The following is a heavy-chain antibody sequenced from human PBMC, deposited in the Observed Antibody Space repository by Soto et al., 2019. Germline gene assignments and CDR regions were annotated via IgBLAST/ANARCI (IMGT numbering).Heavy chain of an antibody. V-gene: IGHV1-69*13. CDR3: ARVTYYYDSSVRWALDY. J-gene: IGHJ4*02. D-gene: IGHD3-22*01. CDR1: GGTFSSYA. CDR2: IIPIFGTA. Sequence: SVKVSCKASGGTFSSYAISWVRQAPGQGLEWMGGIIPIFGTANYAQKFQGRVTITADESTSTAYMELSSLRSEDTAVYYCARVTYYYDSSVRWALDYWGQGTLVTVSS.